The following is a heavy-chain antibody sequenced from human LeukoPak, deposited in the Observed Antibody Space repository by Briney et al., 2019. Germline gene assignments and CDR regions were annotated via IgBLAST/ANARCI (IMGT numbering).Heavy chain of an antibody. CDR3: ARLEGGSIAAYWFDP. D-gene: IGHD6-13*01. CDR2: IYYSGST. J-gene: IGHJ5*02. CDR1: GGPISISSYY. V-gene: IGHV4-39*01. Sequence: SDTLSLLRSVSGGPISISSYYGAWIRQPPGRGQEGNGSIYYSGSTYYNPSLKSRLPITVDTSKNRFSLKLSSVTAADTAVYYCARLEGGSIAAYWFDPWGPGTLLTVSS.